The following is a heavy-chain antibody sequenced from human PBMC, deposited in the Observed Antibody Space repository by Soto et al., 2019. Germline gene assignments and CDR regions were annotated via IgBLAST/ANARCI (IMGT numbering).Heavy chain of an antibody. CDR3: AREDGVVTGYGMDV. CDR2: INPNSGGT. J-gene: IGHJ6*02. D-gene: IGHD3-3*01. V-gene: IGHV1-2*02. Sequence: GASVKVSCKASGYTFTGYYMHWVRQAPGRGLEWMGWINPNSGGTNYAQKFQGRVTMTRHTSISTAYMELSRLRSDDTAVYYCAREDGVVTGYGMDVWGQGTLVTVS. CDR1: GYTFTGYY.